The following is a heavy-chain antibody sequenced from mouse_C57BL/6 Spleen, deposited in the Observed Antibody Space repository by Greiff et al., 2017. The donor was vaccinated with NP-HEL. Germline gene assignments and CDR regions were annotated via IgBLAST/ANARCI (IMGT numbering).Heavy chain of an antibody. J-gene: IGHJ4*01. CDR3: ARHYYGSSFYAMDY. Sequence: EVQLQQSGAELVKPGASVKLSCTASGFNIKDYYMHWVKQRTEQGLEWIGRIDPEDGETKYAPQFQGKATLKADTSSNTAYLPLSSLTSEDTAVYYCARHYYGSSFYAMDYWGQGTSVTVSS. D-gene: IGHD1-1*01. CDR1: GFNIKDYY. CDR2: IDPEDGET. V-gene: IGHV14-2*01.